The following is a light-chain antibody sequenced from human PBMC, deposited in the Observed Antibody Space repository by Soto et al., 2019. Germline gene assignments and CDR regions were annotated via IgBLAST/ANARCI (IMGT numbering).Light chain of an antibody. CDR3: SSYAGNTGV. Sequence: QSALTQPPSASGSPGQSVTISCTGTSSDVGVYDYVSWYQHHPDKAPKLIIYEVSKRPSGVPDRFSGSKSGNTASLTVSGLQAEDEADYYCSSYAGNTGVFGGGTKVTVL. J-gene: IGLJ2*01. CDR2: EVS. V-gene: IGLV2-8*01. CDR1: SSDVGVYDY.